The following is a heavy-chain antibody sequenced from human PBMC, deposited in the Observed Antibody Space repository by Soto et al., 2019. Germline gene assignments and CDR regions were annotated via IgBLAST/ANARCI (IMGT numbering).Heavy chain of an antibody. CDR3: AKGPRGDWYFDI. V-gene: IGHV3-23*01. J-gene: IGHJ2*01. Sequence: GGSLRLSCAASGITLSDYAMSWVRQAPGKGLEWVSAISGGGDSTYYADSKKGRFTISRDNSKSTLFLQGNSLRVEDTAVYYCAKGPRGDWYFDIWGRGTLVTVSS. CDR1: GITLSDYA. D-gene: IGHD3-16*01. CDR2: ISGGGDST.